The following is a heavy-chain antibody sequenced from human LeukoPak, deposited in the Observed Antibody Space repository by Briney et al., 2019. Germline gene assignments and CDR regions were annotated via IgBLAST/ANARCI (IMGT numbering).Heavy chain of an antibody. V-gene: IGHV3-23*01. CDR3: TRDSVHGYYDSSGYSTLFDY. D-gene: IGHD3-22*01. J-gene: IGHJ4*02. Sequence: PGGSLRLSCAASGFSFSTYSMDWVRQAPGKGLEWVSAISGSGGSTYYADSVKGRFTISRDNSKNTLYLQMNSLRAEDTAVYYCTRDSVHGYYDSSGYSTLFDYWGQGTLVTVSS. CDR1: GFSFSTYS. CDR2: ISGSGGST.